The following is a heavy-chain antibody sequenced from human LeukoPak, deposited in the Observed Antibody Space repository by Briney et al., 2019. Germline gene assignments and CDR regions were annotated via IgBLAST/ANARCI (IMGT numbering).Heavy chain of an antibody. CDR3: ARAKPYSGYDWGSRFDP. CDR2: INPNSGGT. J-gene: IGHJ5*02. CDR1: GYTFTGYY. V-gene: IGHV1-2*06. D-gene: IGHD5-12*01. Sequence: ASVKVSCKASGYTFTGYYMHWVRQAPGQGLEWMGRINPNSGGTNYAQKFQGRVTMTRDTSISAAYMELSRLRSDDTAVYYCARAKPYSGYDWGSRFDPWGQGTLVTVSS.